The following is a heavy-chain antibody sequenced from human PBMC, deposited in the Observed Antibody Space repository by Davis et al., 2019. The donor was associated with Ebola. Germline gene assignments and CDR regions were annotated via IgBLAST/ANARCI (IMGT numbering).Heavy chain of an antibody. D-gene: IGHD2-8*01. V-gene: IGHV4-34*01. Sequence: SETLSLTCAVYGGSFSGYYWSWIRQPPGKGLEWIGEINHSGSTNYNPSLKSRVTISVDTSKNQFSLKLSSVTAADTAVYYCARSFPGDCTNGVCYSYYYYGMDVWGQGTTVTVSS. CDR1: GGSFSGYY. CDR3: ARSFPGDCTNGVCYSYYYYGMDV. J-gene: IGHJ6*02. CDR2: INHSGST.